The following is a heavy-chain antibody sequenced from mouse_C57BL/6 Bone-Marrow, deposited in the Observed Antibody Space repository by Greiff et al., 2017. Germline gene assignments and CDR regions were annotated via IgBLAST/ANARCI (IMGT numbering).Heavy chain of an antibody. Sequence: QVQLQQPGAELVMPGASVKLSCKASGYTFTSYWMHWVKQRPGQGLEWIGEIDPSDSYTNYNQKFKGKSTLTVDKSSSTAYMQLSSLTSEDSAVYYCARDYPDAMGYWGQGTSVTVSS. CDR3: ARDYPDAMGY. D-gene: IGHD2-4*01. CDR2: IDPSDSYT. CDR1: GYTFTSYW. V-gene: IGHV1-69*01. J-gene: IGHJ4*01.